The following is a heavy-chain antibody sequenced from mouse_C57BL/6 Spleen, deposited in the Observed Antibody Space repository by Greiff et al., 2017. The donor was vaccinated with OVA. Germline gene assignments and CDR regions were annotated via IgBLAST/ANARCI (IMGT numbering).Heavy chain of an antibody. CDR1: GYTFTSYW. CDR2: IHPSDSDT. CDR3: AIWLGLYYAMDY. J-gene: IGHJ4*01. D-gene: IGHD4-1*01. V-gene: IGHV1-74*01. Sequence: QVQLKQPGAELVKPGASVKVSCKASGYTFTSYWMHWVKQRPGQGLEWIGRIHPSDSDTNYNQKFKGKATLTVDKSSSTAYMQLSSLTSEDSAVYYCAIWLGLYYAMDYWGQGTSVTVSS.